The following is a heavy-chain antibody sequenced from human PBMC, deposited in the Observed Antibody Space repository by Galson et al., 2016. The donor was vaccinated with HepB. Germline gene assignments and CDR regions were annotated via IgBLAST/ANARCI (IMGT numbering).Heavy chain of an antibody. CDR2: IFPGDSDT. CDR1: GYTFNRYW. J-gene: IGHJ1*01. D-gene: IGHD3-10*01. V-gene: IGHV5-51*01. Sequence: QSGAEVKKDGESLKISCKASGYTFNRYWIGWVRQTPEKGLEWMGMIFPGDSDTRYSPSFQGQVTISADKSITTAYLQWTTLKTTDTAMYYCVRLEAVYRGLEGWYFQFWGQGTLLIVSS. CDR3: VRLEAVYRGLEGWYFQF.